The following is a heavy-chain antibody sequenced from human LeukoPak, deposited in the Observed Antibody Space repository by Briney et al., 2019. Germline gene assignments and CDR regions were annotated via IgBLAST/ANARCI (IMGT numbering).Heavy chain of an antibody. CDR3: ARDRDQDGMDV. V-gene: IGHV4-4*07. CDR2: IYTNGNT. CDR1: GGSISSYY. J-gene: IGHJ6*02. Sequence: SETLSLTCTVSGGSISSYYWSWIRQPAGKGLEWIGRIYTNGNTNYNPSLKSRVTMSVDTSKNQFSLRLSSVTAADTAVYYCARDRDQDGMDVWGQGTTVSVSS.